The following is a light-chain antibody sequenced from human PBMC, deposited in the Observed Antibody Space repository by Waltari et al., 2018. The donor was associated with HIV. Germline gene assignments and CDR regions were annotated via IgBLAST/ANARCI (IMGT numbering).Light chain of an antibody. Sequence: DIQMTQSPSSVSAFVGDRVTITCRASQDLARWFAWYQQQPGEAPKLLIYAASSLHSGVPARFSGNGSGTDCTLTISSLQPADSAIYYCQQSKTFPLDFGQGTKVEI. V-gene: IGKV1-12*01. CDR2: AAS. CDR3: QQSKTFPLD. J-gene: IGKJ2*01. CDR1: QDLARW.